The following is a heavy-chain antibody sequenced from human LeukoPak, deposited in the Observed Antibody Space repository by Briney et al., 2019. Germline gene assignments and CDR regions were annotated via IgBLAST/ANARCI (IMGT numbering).Heavy chain of an antibody. CDR1: GGSISSGDYY. D-gene: IGHD4-23*01. CDR3: ARGWELRYFDY. J-gene: IGHJ4*02. V-gene: IGHV4-30-4*01. CDR2: IFYGGST. Sequence: SQTLSLTCTVSGGSISSGDYYWNWIRQPPGKGLECIGYIFYGGSTYYNPSLKSRVTISGDTSKNQFSLKLSSVTAADTAVYYCARGWELRYFDYWGQGTLVTVSS.